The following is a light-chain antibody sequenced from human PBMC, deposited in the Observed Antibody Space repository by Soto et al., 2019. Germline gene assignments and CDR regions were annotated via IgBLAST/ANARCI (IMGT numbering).Light chain of an antibody. Sequence: QSVLTQPPSASVSPGQSVTISCTGTSSDVGNYNFVSWYQQHPDKAPKLMIYEVSKRPSGVPDRFSGSKSGNTASLTVSGLQAEDEAAYYCGSYAGNNNYVFGTGTKLTVL. CDR3: GSYAGNNNYV. CDR2: EVS. CDR1: SSDVGNYNF. J-gene: IGLJ1*01. V-gene: IGLV2-8*01.